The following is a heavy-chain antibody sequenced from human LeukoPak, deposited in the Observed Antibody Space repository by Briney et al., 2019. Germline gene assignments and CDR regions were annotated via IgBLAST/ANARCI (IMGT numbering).Heavy chain of an antibody. D-gene: IGHD2-21*02. CDR1: GFTFSDYY. Sequence: GGSLRLSCAASGFTFSDYYMSWIRQAPGKGLEWVSYISSSSSYTNYADSVKGRFTISRDNAKNSLYLQMNSLRAEDTAVYYCARVICGGDCYWPTYFDYWGRGTLVTVSS. J-gene: IGHJ4*02. V-gene: IGHV3-11*05. CDR2: ISSSSSYT. CDR3: ARVICGGDCYWPTYFDY.